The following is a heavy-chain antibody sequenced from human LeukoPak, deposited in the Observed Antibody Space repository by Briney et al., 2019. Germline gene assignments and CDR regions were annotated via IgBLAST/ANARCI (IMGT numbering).Heavy chain of an antibody. J-gene: IGHJ6*02. CDR3: ARDWSHTAPYYYGMDV. V-gene: IGHV4-59*01. D-gene: IGHD5-18*01. Sequence: SETLSLTCTVSGGSISSYYWSWIRQPPGKGLEWIGYIYCSGSTNYNPSLKSRVTISVDTSKNQFSLKLSSVTAADTAVYYCARDWSHTAPYYYGMDVWGQGTTVTVSS. CDR2: IYCSGST. CDR1: GGSISSYY.